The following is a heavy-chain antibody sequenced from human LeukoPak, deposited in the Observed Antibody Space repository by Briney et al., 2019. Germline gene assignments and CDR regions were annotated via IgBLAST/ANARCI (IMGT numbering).Heavy chain of an antibody. V-gene: IGHV3-23*01. J-gene: IGHJ3*02. CDR3: AKNTVGETIGWDAYDI. D-gene: IGHD1-26*01. CDR1: GFTFRSYA. Sequence: QSGGSLRLSCAVSGFTFRSYAMSWVRQAPGKGLEWVASITGGGITAHYADSVKGRFTISRDNSKNTLYLQMNSLRVEDTAVYYCAKNTVGETIGWDAYDIWGHGTLGAVSS. CDR2: ITGGGITA.